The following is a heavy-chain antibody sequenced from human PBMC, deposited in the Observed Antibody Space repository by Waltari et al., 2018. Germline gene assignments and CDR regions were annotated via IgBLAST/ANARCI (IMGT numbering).Heavy chain of an antibody. CDR2: IYYGGST. V-gene: IGHV4-39*01. J-gene: IGHJ4*02. CDR1: GGSISSSNYY. CDR3: ARSLGDPDYFDY. Sequence: QLQLQESGPGLVKPSETLSLTCTVSGGSISSSNYYWGWIRQPPGKGLEWIGGIYYGGSTYYNPSLKSRVTISVDTSKNQFSLKLSSVTAADTAFYYCARSLGDPDYFDYWGQGTLVTVSS. D-gene: IGHD2-21*02.